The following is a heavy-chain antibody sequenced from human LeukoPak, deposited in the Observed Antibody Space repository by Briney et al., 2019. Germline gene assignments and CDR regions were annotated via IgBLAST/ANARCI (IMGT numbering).Heavy chain of an antibody. V-gene: IGHV3-74*01. CDR2: INSHGSST. CDR3: ARVLHRAHWGITMVRGVIYY. CDR1: GFTFSSYW. J-gene: IGHJ4*02. D-gene: IGHD3-10*01. Sequence: PGGSLRLSCAASGFTFSSYWMHWVRQAPGKGLVWVSRINSHGSSTSYADSVKGRFTISRDNAKNTLYLQMNSLRAEDTAVYYCARVLHRAHWGITMVRGVIYYWGQGTLVTVSS.